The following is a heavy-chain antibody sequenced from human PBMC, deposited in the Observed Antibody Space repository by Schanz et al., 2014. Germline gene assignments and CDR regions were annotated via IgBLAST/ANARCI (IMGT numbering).Heavy chain of an antibody. CDR2: IIPILGIA. CDR3: ARGGGPEDVFDI. D-gene: IGHD2-15*01. CDR1: RSTFSSYT. Sequence: QVQLVQSGAEVKKPGSSVKVSCKASRSTFSSYTISWVRQARGQGLEWMGRIIPILGIANYAQKFQGRVTITADRSTSTAYMELSSLRSDDTAVYYCARGGGPEDVFDIWGQGTILTVSS. J-gene: IGHJ3*02. V-gene: IGHV1-69*02.